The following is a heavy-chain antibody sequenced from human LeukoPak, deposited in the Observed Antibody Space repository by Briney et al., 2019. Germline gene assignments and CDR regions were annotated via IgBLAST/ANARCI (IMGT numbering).Heavy chain of an antibody. CDR1: GYTFTSYD. Sequence: GASVKVSCKASGYTFTSYDINWVRQATGQGLEWMGWMNPNSGNTGYAQKFQGRVTITRNTSISTAYMELSSLRSEDTAVYYCARYSSGWYSGGMDVWGQGTTVTVSS. V-gene: IGHV1-8*01. CDR3: ARYSSGWYSGGMDV. D-gene: IGHD6-19*01. CDR2: MNPNSGNT. J-gene: IGHJ6*02.